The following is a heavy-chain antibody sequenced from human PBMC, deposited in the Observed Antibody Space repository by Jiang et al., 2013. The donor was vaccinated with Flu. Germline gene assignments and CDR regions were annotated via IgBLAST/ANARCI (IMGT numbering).Heavy chain of an antibody. J-gene: IGHJ3*02. CDR1: GFTFSSYG. CDR3: ARAPKYYDYVWGSYGEGYAFDI. Sequence: VQLVESGGGVVQPGRSLRLSCAASGFTFSSYGMHWVRQAPGKGLEWVAVIWYDGSNKYYADSVKGRFTISRDNSKNTLYLQMNSLRAEDTAVYYCARAPKYYDYVWGSYGEGYAFDIWGQGTMVTVSS. D-gene: IGHD3-16*01. CDR2: IWYDGSNK. V-gene: IGHV3-33*08.